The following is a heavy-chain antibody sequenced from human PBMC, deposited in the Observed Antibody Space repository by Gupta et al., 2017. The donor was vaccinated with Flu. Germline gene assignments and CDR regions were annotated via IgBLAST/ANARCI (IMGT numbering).Heavy chain of an antibody. CDR2: ISWNSRTI. V-gene: IGHV3-9*01. Sequence: EVQLVESGGGLVQPGRSLRLSCAASGFTLDDFAMHWVRQAPGKGLEWVSSISWNSRTIAYADSVKGRFTISRDNGKNSLFLQMNSLTEEDTALYYCAKDASHYQLLSLGWFGPWGQGTLVTVSS. D-gene: IGHD2-2*01. CDR3: AKDASHYQLLSLGWFGP. J-gene: IGHJ5*02. CDR1: GFTLDDFA.